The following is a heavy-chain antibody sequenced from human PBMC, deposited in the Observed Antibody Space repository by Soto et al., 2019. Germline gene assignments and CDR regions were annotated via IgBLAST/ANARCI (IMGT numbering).Heavy chain of an antibody. V-gene: IGHV3-9*02. Sequence: EVQLVESGGGLVQPGRSLRLSCVASGFTADDYAMHWVRQAPGKGLEWVSGISSNSDTIDYADSVKGRFTISRDNAKNYLFMQMNRLRPEDTALYYCAKDIKWGGMTTIHYFDSWGQGTLVTVSS. CDR2: ISSNSDTI. CDR1: GFTADDYA. D-gene: IGHD4-17*01. CDR3: AKDIKWGGMTTIHYFDS. J-gene: IGHJ4*02.